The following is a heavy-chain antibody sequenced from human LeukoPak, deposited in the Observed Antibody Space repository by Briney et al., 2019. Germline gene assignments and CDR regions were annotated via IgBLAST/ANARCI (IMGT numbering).Heavy chain of an antibody. D-gene: IGHD6-6*01. CDR3: AKAVIAASHYYYYMDV. CDR2: ISGSGGST. Sequence: GRSLRLSCAASGFTFSSYAMSWVRQAPGKGLEWVSAISGSGGSTYYADSVKGRFTISRDNSKNTLYLQMNSLRAEDTAVYYCAKAVIAASHYYYYMDVWGKGTTVTVSS. V-gene: IGHV3-23*01. J-gene: IGHJ6*03. CDR1: GFTFSSYA.